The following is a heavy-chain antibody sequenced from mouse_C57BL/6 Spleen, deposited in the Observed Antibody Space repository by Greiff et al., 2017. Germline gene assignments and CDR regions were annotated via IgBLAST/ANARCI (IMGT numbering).Heavy chain of an antibody. CDR3: ARWEYYDYDPHLGY. Sequence: VQLQQSGPELVKPGASVKISCKASGYTFTDYYMNWVKQSHGKSLEWIGDINPNNGGTSYNQKFKGKATLTVDKSSSTAYMELRSLTSEDSAVYYCARWEYYDYDPHLGYWGQGTTLTVSS. J-gene: IGHJ2*01. V-gene: IGHV1-26*01. CDR2: INPNNGGT. D-gene: IGHD2-4*01. CDR1: GYTFTDYY.